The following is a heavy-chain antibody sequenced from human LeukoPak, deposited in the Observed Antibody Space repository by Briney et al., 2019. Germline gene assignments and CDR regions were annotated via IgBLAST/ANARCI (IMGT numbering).Heavy chain of an antibody. V-gene: IGHV6-1*01. J-gene: IGHJ4*02. CDR1: GDSFSSNSAA. CDR3: ARLVDTAMAFDY. CDR2: TYYRSKLYN. D-gene: IGHD5-18*01. Sequence: SQTLSLTCAISGDSFSSNSAAWTWVRQSPSRGLEWLGRTYYRSKLYNDYAVSVKSRITINPDTSKNQFSLQLNSVTPEDTAVYYCARLVDTAMAFDYWGQGTLVTVSS.